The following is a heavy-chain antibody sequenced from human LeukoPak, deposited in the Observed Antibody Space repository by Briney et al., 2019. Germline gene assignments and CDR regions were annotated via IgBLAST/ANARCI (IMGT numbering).Heavy chain of an antibody. CDR2: IYYSGST. Sequence: PSETLSLTCTVSGGSISSGGYYWSWIRQHPGKGLEWIGYIYYSGSTYYNPSLKSRVTISVDTSKNQFSLKLSSVTAADTAVYYCARSPDYYDSSGHPHYYFDYWGQGTLVTVSS. V-gene: IGHV4-31*03. D-gene: IGHD3-22*01. CDR3: ARSPDYYDSSGHPHYYFDY. J-gene: IGHJ4*02. CDR1: GGSISSGGYY.